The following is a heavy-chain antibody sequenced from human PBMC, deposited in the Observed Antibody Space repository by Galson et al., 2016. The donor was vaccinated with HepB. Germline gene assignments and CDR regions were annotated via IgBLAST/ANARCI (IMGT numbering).Heavy chain of an antibody. Sequence: SLRLSCAASGFTFSNAWMNWVRQAPGKGLEWVGRIKSKTDGGTTDYAAPVKGRFTISRDDSKNTLYMQMNSLKTEDTAVYYCNTVVVSGYYLLDYWGQGTLVTVSS. CDR3: NTVVVSGYYLLDY. D-gene: IGHD3-22*01. J-gene: IGHJ4*02. CDR1: GFTFSNAW. V-gene: IGHV3-15*07. CDR2: IKSKTDGGTT.